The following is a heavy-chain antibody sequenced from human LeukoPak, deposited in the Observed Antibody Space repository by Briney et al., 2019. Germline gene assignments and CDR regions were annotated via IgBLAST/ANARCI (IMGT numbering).Heavy chain of an antibody. V-gene: IGHV3-74*01. D-gene: IGHD1-1*01. J-gene: IGHJ3*02. CDR1: GFTFSGYW. Sequence: GGSLRLSCAASGFTFSGYWMHWVRQAPGKGLVWVSRLNSDESNTRYADSVRGRFTISRDNAKNTLYLQMNSLRAEDTAIYYCAKVLSPGHDAFDIWGQGTMVTVSS. CDR3: AKVLSPGHDAFDI. CDR2: LNSDESNT.